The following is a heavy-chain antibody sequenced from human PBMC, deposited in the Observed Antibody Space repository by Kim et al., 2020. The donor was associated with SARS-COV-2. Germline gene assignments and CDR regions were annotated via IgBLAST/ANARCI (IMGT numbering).Heavy chain of an antibody. V-gene: IGHV5-10-1*01. D-gene: IGHD5-12*01. CDR3: ATYSGYDSFDF. CDR1: GYKFTSYW. CDR2: IDPSDSFT. J-gene: IGHJ4*02. Sequence: GESLKISCETSGYKFTSYWIAWVRQMPGKGLEWMGRIDPSDSFTNYSPSFQGHVTISSDKSISTAYLQWSSLEASDTAMYYCATYSGYDSFDFWGQGTLVTVSS.